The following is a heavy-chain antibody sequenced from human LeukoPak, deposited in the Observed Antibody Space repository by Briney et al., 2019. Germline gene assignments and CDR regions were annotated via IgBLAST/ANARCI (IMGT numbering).Heavy chain of an antibody. CDR3: AREGDYDSRRYFDL. D-gene: IGHD3-22*01. CDR2: MNPNSGNT. J-gene: IGHJ2*01. Sequence: ASVKVSCKASGYTFTSYDINWVRQATGQGLEWMGWMNPNSGNTGYTQKFQGRVTMTRSTSISTAYMELSSLRSEDTAVYYCAREGDYDSRRYFDLWGRGTLVTVSS. CDR1: GYTFTSYD. V-gene: IGHV1-8*01.